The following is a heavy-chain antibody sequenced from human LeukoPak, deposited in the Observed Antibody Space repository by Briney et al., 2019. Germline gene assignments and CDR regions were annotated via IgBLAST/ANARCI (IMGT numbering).Heavy chain of an antibody. D-gene: IGHD4-11*01. CDR2: IRYDGSNK. CDR1: GFTFSSYG. CDR3: AKDLSTVTEWFDP. J-gene: IGHJ5*02. V-gene: IGHV3-30*02. Sequence: QTGGSLRLSCAASGFTFSSYGMHWVRQPPGKGLEWVAFIRYDGSNKYYADSVKGRFTISRDNSKNTLYLQMNSLRAEDTAVYYCAKDLSTVTEWFDPWGQGTLVTVSS.